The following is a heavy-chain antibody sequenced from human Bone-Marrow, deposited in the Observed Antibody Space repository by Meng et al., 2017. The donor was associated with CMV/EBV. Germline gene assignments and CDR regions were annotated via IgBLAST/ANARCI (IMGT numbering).Heavy chain of an antibody. CDR3: ARGGGDDELDY. CDR1: GYTFNNYY. D-gene: IGHD1-1*01. CDR2: ISANSGDR. J-gene: IGHJ4*02. Sequence: ASVKVSCKTSGYTFNNYYINWVRQAPGQGLEWMGLISANSGDRKYAQKFQGRVTPTADTSTRIAYMEVRSLRSDDTAIYFCARGGGDDELDYWGRGTLVTVSS. V-gene: IGHV1-18*01.